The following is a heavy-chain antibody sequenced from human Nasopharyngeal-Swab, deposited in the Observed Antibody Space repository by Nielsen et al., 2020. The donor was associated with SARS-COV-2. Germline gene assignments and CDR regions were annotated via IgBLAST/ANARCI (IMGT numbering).Heavy chain of an antibody. J-gene: IGHJ6*02. D-gene: IGHD5-18*01. Sequence: WIRQPPGKGLEWVSSISSGSSYIYYADSVKGRFTISRDNSKNTLYLQMNSLRAEDTAVYYCAKEVDTVYYYYGMDVWGQGTTVTVSS. CDR3: AKEVDTVYYYYGMDV. CDR2: ISSGSSYI. V-gene: IGHV3-21*01.